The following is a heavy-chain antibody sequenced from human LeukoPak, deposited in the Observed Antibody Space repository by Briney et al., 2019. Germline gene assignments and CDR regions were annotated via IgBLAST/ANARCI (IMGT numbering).Heavy chain of an antibody. CDR3: AKTLGDYGDYWFDP. V-gene: IGHV3-23*01. CDR2: ISGSGGST. CDR1: GFTFSSYA. D-gene: IGHD4-17*01. J-gene: IGHJ5*02. Sequence: TGGSLRLSCAASGFTFSSYAMSWVRQAPGKGLEWVSAISGSGGSTYYADSVKGRFTISRDNSKNTLYLQMNSLRAEDTAVYYCAKTLGDYGDYWFDPWGQGTLVTVSS.